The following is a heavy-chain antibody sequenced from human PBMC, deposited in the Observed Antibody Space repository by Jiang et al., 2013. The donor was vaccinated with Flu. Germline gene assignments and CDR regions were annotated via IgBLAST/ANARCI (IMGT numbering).Heavy chain of an antibody. CDR1: GFTFSSYS. J-gene: IGHJ4*02. D-gene: IGHD3-22*01. Sequence: VQLVESGGGLVQPGGSLRLSCAASGFTFSSYSMNWVRQAPGKGLEWVSYISSNSKTIYYADSVKGRFTISRDNAKNSLYLQMNSLRDEDTAVYYCARDYYNSSGYFYLNYYWGQGTL. CDR2: ISSNSKTI. V-gene: IGHV3-48*02. CDR3: ARDYYNSSGYFYLNYY.